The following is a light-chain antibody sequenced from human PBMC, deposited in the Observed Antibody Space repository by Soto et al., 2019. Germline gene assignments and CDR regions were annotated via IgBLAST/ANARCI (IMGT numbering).Light chain of an antibody. CDR2: GNI. J-gene: IGLJ3*02. V-gene: IGLV1-47*01. Sequence: QLVLTQPPSASGTPGQTVTISCSGSDFNTGSNHVSWYQQLPGTAPKPLIYGNIRRPSGVPDRFSGSKSGASASLAISGLRSEDEAVYYCAAWDDSLRGVVFGGGTKLTVL. CDR3: AAWDDSLRGVV. CDR1: DFNTGSNH.